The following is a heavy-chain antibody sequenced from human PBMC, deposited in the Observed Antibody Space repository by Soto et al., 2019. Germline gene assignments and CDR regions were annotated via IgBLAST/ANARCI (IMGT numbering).Heavy chain of an antibody. V-gene: IGHV4-39*01. Sequence: SETLSLTCTVSGGSISSSSYYWGWIRQPPGKGLEWIGSIYYSGSTYYNPSLKSRVTISVDTSTNQFSLKLSSVTAADTAVYYCARQVVVVPAVQGWFDPWGQGTLVTVSS. J-gene: IGHJ5*02. CDR1: GGSISSSSYY. D-gene: IGHD2-2*01. CDR2: IYYSGST. CDR3: ARQVVVVPAVQGWFDP.